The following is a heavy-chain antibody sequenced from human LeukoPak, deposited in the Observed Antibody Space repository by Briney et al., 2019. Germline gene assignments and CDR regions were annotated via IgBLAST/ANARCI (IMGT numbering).Heavy chain of an antibody. CDR3: ARCTASCYANAFDV. J-gene: IGHJ3*01. CDR2: INGGGDDT. CDR1: GFTFKNNA. V-gene: IGHV3-23*01. Sequence: GGSLRLSCAASGFTFKNNAMTWVRQVPGKGLEWVSAINGGGDDTEYADSVKGRFTISRANSKNTLYLQMNSLRPEDTAVYYCARCTASCYANAFDVWGQGTLLTVSS. D-gene: IGHD2-2*01.